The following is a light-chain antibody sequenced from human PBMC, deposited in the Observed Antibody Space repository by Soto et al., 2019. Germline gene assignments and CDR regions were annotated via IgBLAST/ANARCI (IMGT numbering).Light chain of an antibody. CDR3: QQTNSVPFT. CDR1: QDISNW. Sequence: DIQMSQSPSSVSASVGDRVTITCRASQDISNWLAWYQQKPGKAPKLLIYAASSLQSGVASRFSGSRSGTDYTLTISSLQSEDFATYYCQQTNSVPFTFGPGTKVDVK. J-gene: IGKJ3*01. V-gene: IGKV1-12*01. CDR2: AAS.